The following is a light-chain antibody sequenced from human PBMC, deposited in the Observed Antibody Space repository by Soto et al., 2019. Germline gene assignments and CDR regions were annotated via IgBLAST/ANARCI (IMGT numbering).Light chain of an antibody. V-gene: IGLV2-8*01. CDR1: SSDVGGYDY. CDR3: SSYAGSNNSLYV. J-gene: IGLJ1*01. CDR2: EVS. Sequence: QSVLTQPPSASGSPGQSVTISCTGTSSDVGGYDYVSWYQQHPGKAPKLMIYEVSKRPSGVPDRFSGSKSGNTASLTVSGLQAEDEADYYCSSYAGSNNSLYVFGTGTKVPS.